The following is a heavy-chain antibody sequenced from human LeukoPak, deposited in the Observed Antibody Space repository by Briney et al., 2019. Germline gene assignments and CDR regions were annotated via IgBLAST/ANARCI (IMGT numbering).Heavy chain of an antibody. J-gene: IGHJ3*02. V-gene: IGHV1-69*13. CDR2: IIPIFGTA. CDR3: ARDRRGSGWFAFDI. Sequence: SVKVSCKASGGTFSSYAISWVRQAPGQGLEWMGGIIPIFGTANYAQKFQGRVTITADESTSTAYMELSSLRSEDTAVYYCARDRRGSGWFAFDIWGQGTMVTVSS. D-gene: IGHD6-19*01. CDR1: GGTFSSYA.